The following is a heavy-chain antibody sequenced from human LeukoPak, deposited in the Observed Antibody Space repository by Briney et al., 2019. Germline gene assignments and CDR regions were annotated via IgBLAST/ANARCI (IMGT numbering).Heavy chain of an antibody. J-gene: IGHJ4*02. D-gene: IGHD6-19*01. CDR3: AKDTVGVAGPDY. Sequence: GGSLRLSCAASGFTFGSYAMSWVRQAPGKGLEWVSAISGSGGSTYYADSVKGRCTISRDNSKNTLYLQMNSLRAEDTAVYYCAKDTVGVAGPDYWGQGTLVTVSS. CDR2: ISGSGGST. CDR1: GFTFGSYA. V-gene: IGHV3-23*01.